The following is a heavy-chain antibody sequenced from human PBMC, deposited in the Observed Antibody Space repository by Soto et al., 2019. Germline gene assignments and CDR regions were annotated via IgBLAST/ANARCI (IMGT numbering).Heavy chain of an antibody. V-gene: IGHV3-23*01. CDR2: ISGSGGST. Sequence: GGSLRLSCADSGFTFSRYALSWVRQAPGKGLEWVSAISGSGGSTYYADSVKGRFTISRDNSKNTLYLQMNSLRAEDTAVYYCAKVGPPIPYDILNGHSMYYFDYWGQRTLVTVSS. J-gene: IGHJ4*01. CDR1: GFTFSRYA. CDR3: AKVGPPIPYDILNGHSMYYFDY. D-gene: IGHD3-9*01.